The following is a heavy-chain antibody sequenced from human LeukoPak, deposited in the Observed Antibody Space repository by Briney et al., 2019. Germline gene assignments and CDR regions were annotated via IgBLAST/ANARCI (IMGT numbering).Heavy chain of an antibody. CDR3: ATHAHYDFWSAHIDY. CDR2: IYHSGST. D-gene: IGHD3-3*01. CDR1: GGSISSGGYY. Sequence: PSQTLSLTCTVSGGSISSGGYYWSWIRQPPGKGLEWIGYIYHSGSTYYNPSLKSRVTISVDRSKNQFSLRLSSVTAADTAVYYCATHAHYDFWSAHIDYWGQGTLVTVS. V-gene: IGHV4-30-2*01. J-gene: IGHJ4*02.